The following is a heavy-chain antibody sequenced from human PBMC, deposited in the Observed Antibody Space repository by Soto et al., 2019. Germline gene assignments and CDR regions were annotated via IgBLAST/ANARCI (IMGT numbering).Heavy chain of an antibody. CDR2: ISSSSSYI. V-gene: IGHV3-21*01. CDR3: ARAFPGHDAFDI. J-gene: IGHJ3*02. Sequence: LRLSCAASGFTFSSYSMNWVRQAPGKGLEWVSSISSSSSYIYYADSVKGRFTISRDNAKNSLYLQMNSLRAEDTAVYYCARAFPGHDAFDIWGQGTMVTVSS. CDR1: GFTFSSYS. D-gene: IGHD3-10*01.